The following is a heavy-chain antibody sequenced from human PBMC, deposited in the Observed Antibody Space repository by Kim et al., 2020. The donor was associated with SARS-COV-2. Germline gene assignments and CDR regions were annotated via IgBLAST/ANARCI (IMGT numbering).Heavy chain of an antibody. CDR2: IYPGDSDT. CDR1: GYSFTSYW. CDR3: ARGGYCTNGVCYTGWFDP. V-gene: IGHV5-51*01. D-gene: IGHD2-8*01. Sequence: GESLKISCKGSGYSFTSYWIGWVRQMPGKGLEWMGIIYPGDSDTRYSPSFQGQVIISADKSISTAYLQWSSLKASDTAMYYCARGGYCTNGVCYTGWFDPWGQGTLFTVSS. J-gene: IGHJ5*02.